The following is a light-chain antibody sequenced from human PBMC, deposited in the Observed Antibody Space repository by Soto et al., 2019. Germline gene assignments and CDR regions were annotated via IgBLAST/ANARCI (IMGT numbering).Light chain of an antibody. J-gene: IGLJ2*01. CDR1: SSDVGSYNL. V-gene: IGLV2-23*02. Sequence: QSALTQPASVSGSPGQSITMSCTGTSSDVGSYNLVSWYQQHPGKAPKLMIFEVSKRPSGVSNRFSGSKSGNTASLTISGLQAEDEADYYCCSYAGSSTFEFGGGTKLTVL. CDR2: EVS. CDR3: CSYAGSSTFE.